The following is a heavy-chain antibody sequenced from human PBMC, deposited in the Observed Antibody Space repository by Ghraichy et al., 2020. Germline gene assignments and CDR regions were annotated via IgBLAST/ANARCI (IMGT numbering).Heavy chain of an antibody. CDR1: GYTFSNYD. CDR3: AKGPRGWNVDSGMDV. V-gene: IGHV1-8*01. D-gene: IGHD1-1*01. Sequence: ASVKVSCKAAGYTFSNYDINWVRQAPGQGLEWMGWLNPKNGNTGYAPKFQDRITMTTDTSTNSAYMEVSSLTSEDTAVYYCAKGPRGWNVDSGMDVWGQGTTVTVSS. CDR2: LNPKNGNT. J-gene: IGHJ6*02.